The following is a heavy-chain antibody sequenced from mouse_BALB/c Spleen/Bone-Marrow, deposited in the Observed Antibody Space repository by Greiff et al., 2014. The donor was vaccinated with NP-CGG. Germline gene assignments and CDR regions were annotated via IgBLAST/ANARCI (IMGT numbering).Heavy chain of an antibody. V-gene: IGHV1-9*01. D-gene: IGHD2-1*01. CDR1: GYTFSSYW. J-gene: IGHJ3*01. Sequence: QVQLKEPGAELMKPGASVKISCKATGYTFSSYWIEWVKQRPGHGLEWIGEILPGSGSTNYNEKFKGKATFTADTSSSTAYMQLSSLTSEDSAVYYCAREDGNHVGFAYWGQGTLVTVSA. CDR3: AREDGNHVGFAY. CDR2: ILPGSGST.